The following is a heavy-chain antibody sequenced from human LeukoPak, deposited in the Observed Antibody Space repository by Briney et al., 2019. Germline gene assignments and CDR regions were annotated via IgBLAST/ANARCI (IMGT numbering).Heavy chain of an antibody. CDR2: IIPIFGTA. D-gene: IGHD6-19*01. CDR1: GGTFSSYA. V-gene: IGHV1-69*13. J-gene: IGHJ5*02. CDR3: AREGHLAVAGMIFLNWFDP. Sequence: SVKVSCKASGGTFSSYAISWVRQAPGQGLEWMGGIIPIFGTANYAQKFQGRVTITADESTSTAYMELSSLRSEDTAVYYCAREGHLAVAGMIFLNWFDPCGQGTLVTVSS.